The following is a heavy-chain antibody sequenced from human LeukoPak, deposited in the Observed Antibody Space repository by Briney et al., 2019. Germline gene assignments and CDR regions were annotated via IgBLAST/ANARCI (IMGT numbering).Heavy chain of an antibody. CDR2: INPSGGST. D-gene: IGHD1-26*01. V-gene: IGHV1-46*01. Sequence: ASVKVSCKASGYTFTSNYIHWVRQAPGQELEGMGTINPSGGSTTFAQKLQGRSTMTRDTSTSTLYLELSSLESGDTALYFCARGVGAGRRFDYWGQGTLAIVSS. J-gene: IGHJ4*02. CDR3: ARGVGAGRRFDY. CDR1: GYTFTSNY.